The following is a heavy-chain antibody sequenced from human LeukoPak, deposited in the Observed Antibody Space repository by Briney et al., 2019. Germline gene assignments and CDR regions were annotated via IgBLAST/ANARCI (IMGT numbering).Heavy chain of an antibody. Sequence: GASVKVSCKASGGTFSSYAISWVRQAPGQGLEWMGGIIPIFGTANYAQKFQGRVTITADESTSIAYMELSSLRSEDTAVYYCARNGRYSYGPPVDYWGQGTLVTVSS. V-gene: IGHV1-69*13. CDR3: ARNGRYSYGPPVDY. D-gene: IGHD5-18*01. J-gene: IGHJ4*02. CDR2: IIPIFGTA. CDR1: GGTFSSYA.